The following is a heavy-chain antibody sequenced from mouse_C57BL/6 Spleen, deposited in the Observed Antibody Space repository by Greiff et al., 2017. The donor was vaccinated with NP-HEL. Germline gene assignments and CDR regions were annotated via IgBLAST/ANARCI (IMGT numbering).Heavy chain of an antibody. Sequence: QVQLQQSGAELVRPGTSVKVSCKASGYAFTNYLIEWVKQRPGQGLEWIGVINPGSGGTNYNEKFKGKATLTADKSSSTAYMQLSSLTSEDSAVYFCARNYGNENYFDYWGQGTTLTVSS. J-gene: IGHJ2*01. CDR1: GYAFTNYL. CDR3: ARNYGNENYFDY. V-gene: IGHV1-54*01. D-gene: IGHD2-1*01. CDR2: INPGSGGT.